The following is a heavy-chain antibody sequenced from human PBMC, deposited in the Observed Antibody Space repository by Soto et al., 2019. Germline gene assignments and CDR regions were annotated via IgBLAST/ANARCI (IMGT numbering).Heavy chain of an antibody. J-gene: IGHJ6*02. CDR2: ISAYNGNT. CDR1: GYTFTSYG. D-gene: IGHD6-13*01. V-gene: IGHV1-18*01. CDR3: ARVTEQLENYYCYYGMDV. Sequence: ASVKVSCKASGYTFTSYGISWVRQAPGQGLEWMGWISAYNGNTNYAQKLQGRVTMTTDTSTSTAYMELRSLRSDDTAVYYCARVTEQLENYYCYYGMDVWGQGTTVTVSS.